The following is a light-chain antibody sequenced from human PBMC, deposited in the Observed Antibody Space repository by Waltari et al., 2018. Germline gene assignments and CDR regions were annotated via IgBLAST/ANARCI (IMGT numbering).Light chain of an antibody. Sequence: SSELTQDPAVSVALGQTVRFTCQGASLSTYYASWYQVKPGQAPVLVIYGKDKRPSGVPDRISGYSSGTTSSLTITGAQAEDEADYYCSSRNGRANQVVFAGGTKVTVL. CDR1: SLSTYY. V-gene: IGLV3-19*01. CDR2: GKD. CDR3: SSRNGRANQVV. J-gene: IGLJ3*02.